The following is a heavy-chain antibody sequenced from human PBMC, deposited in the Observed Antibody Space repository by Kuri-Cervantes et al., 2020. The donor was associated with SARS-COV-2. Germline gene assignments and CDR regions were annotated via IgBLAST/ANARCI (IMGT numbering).Heavy chain of an antibody. V-gene: IGHV3-30*03. CDR1: GFTFSNFG. CDR3: ARGTAAADYFFYGMDV. CDR2: ISYDRSDK. Sequence: GESLKISCAASGFTFSNFGMHWVRQAPGKGLEWVTLISYDRSDKYYADSVKGRFTISRDNSKSTLSLQMNSLRAEDTAEYYCARGTAAADYFFYGMDVWGRGTTVTVS. J-gene: IGHJ6*02. D-gene: IGHD6-13*01.